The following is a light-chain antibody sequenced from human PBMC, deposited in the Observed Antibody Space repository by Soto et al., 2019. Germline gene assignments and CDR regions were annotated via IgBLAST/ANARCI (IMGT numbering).Light chain of an antibody. J-gene: IGLJ1*01. CDR2: EVV. Sequence: QSALTQPPSASGSPGQSVTISCTVTKSDIGVYDFVSWYQHHPGKAPRLIIYEVVQRPSGVPDRFSGSKSGNTASLTVSGLQAADEADYFCTSYAGSNTYVFGSGTKVTVL. CDR1: KSDIGVYDF. V-gene: IGLV2-8*01. CDR3: TSYAGSNTYV.